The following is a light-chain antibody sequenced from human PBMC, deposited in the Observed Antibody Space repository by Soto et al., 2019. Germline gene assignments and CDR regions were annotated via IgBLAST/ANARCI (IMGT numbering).Light chain of an antibody. J-gene: IGLJ3*02. Sequence: QSVLTQPPSVSAAPGQTVTISCAGSSSNIGNNFVSWYQQLPGTAPKLLIYENNKRPSGIPDRFSGSKSGTSASLGITGLQTGDEAVYYCGTWDSSLTVGGFGGGTQLTVL. V-gene: IGLV1-51*02. CDR1: SSNIGNNF. CDR2: ENN. CDR3: GTWDSSLTVGG.